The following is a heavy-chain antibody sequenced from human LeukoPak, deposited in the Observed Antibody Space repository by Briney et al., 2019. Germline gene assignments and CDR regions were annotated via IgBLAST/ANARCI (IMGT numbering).Heavy chain of an antibody. V-gene: IGHV4-30-4*01. D-gene: IGHD3-10*01. Sequence: SETLSLTCTVSGGSISSGDYYWSWIRQPPGKGLEWIGYIYYSGSTYYNPSLKSRVTISVDTSENQFSLKLSSVTAADTAVYYCARYPRGVLYNWFNPWGQGTLVTVSS. CDR3: ARYPRGVLYNWFNP. J-gene: IGHJ5*02. CDR1: GGSISSGDYY. CDR2: IYYSGST.